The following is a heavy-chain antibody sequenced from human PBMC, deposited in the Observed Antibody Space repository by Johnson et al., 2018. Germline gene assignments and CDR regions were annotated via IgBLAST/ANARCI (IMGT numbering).Heavy chain of an antibody. CDR1: GGTFTNYA. Sequence: QVQLVQCGAEVKNPGSSVKVSCKASGGTFTNYAINWVRQAPGQGLEWMGGLLPIFGTGTYAQKFQGRVTISADKATRTAYMELSSLRSEDTAVYYWARVDGSGSHPYYYYGMDVWGQGTSVTVSS. V-gene: IGHV1-69*14. J-gene: IGHJ6*02. D-gene: IGHD3-10*01. CDR2: LLPIFGTG. CDR3: ARVDGSGSHPYYYYGMDV.